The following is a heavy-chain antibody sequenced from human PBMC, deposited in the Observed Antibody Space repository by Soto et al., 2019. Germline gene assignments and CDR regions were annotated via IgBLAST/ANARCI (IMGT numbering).Heavy chain of an antibody. V-gene: IGHV1-69*01. CDR1: GGTFSSYA. J-gene: IGHJ4*02. D-gene: IGHD3-22*01. Sequence: QVQLVQSGAEVKKPGSSVKVSCKASGGTFSSYAISWVRQAPGQGLEWMGGIIPIFGTANYAQKFQGRVTITADESTSTAYMELSSLRSDDTAVYYCASETYYYDSSGSYFDYWGQGTLVTVSS. CDR3: ASETYYYDSSGSYFDY. CDR2: IIPIFGTA.